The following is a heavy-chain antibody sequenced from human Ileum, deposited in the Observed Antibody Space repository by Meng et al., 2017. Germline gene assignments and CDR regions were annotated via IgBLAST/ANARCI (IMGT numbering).Heavy chain of an antibody. CDR3: ARVGYYGSGS. CDR1: GGSFGGYY. D-gene: IGHD3-10*01. Sequence: QVQLQQWGEGLLRPSETRSLTCAVYGGSFGGYYWSWIRQPPGKGLEWIGEINHSGSTNYNPSLKSRVTISVDTSKNQFSLKLSSVTAADTAVYYCARVGYYGSGSWGQGTLVTVSS. V-gene: IGHV4-34*01. J-gene: IGHJ5*02. CDR2: INHSGST.